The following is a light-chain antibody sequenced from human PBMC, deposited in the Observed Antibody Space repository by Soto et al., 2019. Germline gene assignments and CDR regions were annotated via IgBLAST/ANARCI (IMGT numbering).Light chain of an antibody. Sequence: ALNQPASVSGSPGQSITISCTGTSSDVGGYNYVSWYQQHPGKAPKLMIYDVSNRPSGVSNRFSGSESGNTASLTISGLQAEDEADYYCCSYTSSSTFVFGSGTKVTVL. CDR1: SSDVGGYNY. J-gene: IGLJ1*01. CDR3: CSYTSSSTFV. V-gene: IGLV2-14*01. CDR2: DVS.